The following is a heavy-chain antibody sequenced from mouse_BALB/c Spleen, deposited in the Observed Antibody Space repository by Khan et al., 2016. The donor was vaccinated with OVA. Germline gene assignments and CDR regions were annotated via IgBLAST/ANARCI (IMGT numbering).Heavy chain of an antibody. CDR1: GYTFTNYG. Sequence: QIQLVQSGPELKKPGETVKISCKASGYTFTNYGMNWVKQAPGKGLKWMGWINTYTGEPTYADDFKGRFAFSLETSASTAYLQINNLKHEDTATYFCARRKHYLYFDVWGAGTTVTVSS. V-gene: IGHV9-3-1*01. CDR2: INTYTGEP. J-gene: IGHJ1*01. CDR3: ARRKHYLYFDV.